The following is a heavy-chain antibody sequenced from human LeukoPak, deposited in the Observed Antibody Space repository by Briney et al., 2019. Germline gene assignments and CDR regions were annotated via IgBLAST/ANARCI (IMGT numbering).Heavy chain of an antibody. CDR2: IFYSGST. CDR3: ARDGRHCSNGVCSYEGFDS. J-gene: IGHJ5*01. Sequence: SETLSLTCAVSGGSISSGGYSWSWIRQPPGKGLEWIGYIFYSGSTYYNPSLKSRVTISADTSKNQFSLKLNSVTAADTAVYYCARDGRHCSNGVCSYEGFDSWGQGTLVTVSS. D-gene: IGHD2-8*01. CDR1: GGSISSGGYS. V-gene: IGHV4-30-4*07.